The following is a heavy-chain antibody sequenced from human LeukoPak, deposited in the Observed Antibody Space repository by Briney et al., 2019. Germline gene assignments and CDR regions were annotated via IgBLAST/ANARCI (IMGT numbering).Heavy chain of an antibody. J-gene: IGHJ4*02. D-gene: IGHD6-19*01. CDR3: ARDGVAGTHYFDY. CDR1: GYTFTTYY. Sequence: GASVKVSCKASGYTFTTYYIHWVRQAPGQGLEWMGIINPSGGSTSSPQKFQGRVTMTRDTSTSTAYMELSSLRSEDTAVYFCARDGVAGTHYFDYWGQGTPVTVSS. V-gene: IGHV1-46*01. CDR2: INPSGGST.